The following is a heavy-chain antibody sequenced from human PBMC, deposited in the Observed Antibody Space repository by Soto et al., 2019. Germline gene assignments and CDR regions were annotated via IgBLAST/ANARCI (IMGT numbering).Heavy chain of an antibody. D-gene: IGHD6-19*01. CDR2: IKHSGSS. V-gene: IGHV4-34*01. Sequence: QVQQQPWGAGLLKPSETLSLTCAVYAGSFSHYYWNWIRQSHGKGLEWIGKIKHSGSSNYTPSLRSRVSSSVDMSENEFSLRLTSVTAADTAVYYCARGGSSDWQVALDIWGQGTMVTVSS. CDR3: ARGGSSDWQVALDI. J-gene: IGHJ3*02. CDR1: AGSFSHYY.